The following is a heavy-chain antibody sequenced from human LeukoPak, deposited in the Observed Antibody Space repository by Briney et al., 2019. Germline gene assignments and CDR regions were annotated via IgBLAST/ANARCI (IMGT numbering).Heavy chain of an antibody. CDR2: MNPNSGNT. Sequence: ASVKVSCKASGYTFTSYDINWVRQATGQGLEWMGWMNPNSGNTGYAQKFQGRVTMTRNTSISTAYMELSSLRSEDTTVYYCARGYCRSTSCYYYYYYMDVWGKGTTVTVSS. CDR3: ARGYCRSTSCYYYYYYMDV. V-gene: IGHV1-8*01. CDR1: GYTFTSYD. D-gene: IGHD2-2*01. J-gene: IGHJ6*03.